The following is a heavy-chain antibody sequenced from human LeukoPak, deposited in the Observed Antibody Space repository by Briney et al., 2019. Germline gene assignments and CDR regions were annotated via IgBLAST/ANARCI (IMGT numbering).Heavy chain of an antibody. D-gene: IGHD2-2*02. V-gene: IGHV3-7*01. CDR3: ARVTVPAAIRAPYYYYYGMDV. CDR2: IKQDGKDK. J-gene: IGHJ6*02. CDR1: GFTFSDYW. Sequence: PGGSLRLSCTASGFTFSDYWMTWVRQAPGKGLEWVANIKQDGKDKYYVGSVKGRFTISRDNAKNSLYLQMNSLRAEDTAVYYCARVTVPAAIRAPYYYYYGMDVWGQGTTVTVSS.